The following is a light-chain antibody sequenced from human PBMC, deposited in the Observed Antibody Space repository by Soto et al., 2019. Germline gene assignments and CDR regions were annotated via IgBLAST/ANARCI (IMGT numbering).Light chain of an antibody. CDR3: QQFDSSRIYR. CDR2: GGS. J-gene: IGKJ2*03. CDR1: QSVTSTY. Sequence: EILLTQSPGTLSLSPGETATLSCRASQSVTSTYLAWYQQRPGQSPRLIIYGGSTRATGFPDSFSGGGSGTDFTLPISRLEPEDSAVYYCHCQQFDSSRIYRCGQGTKLEI. V-gene: IGKV3-20*01.